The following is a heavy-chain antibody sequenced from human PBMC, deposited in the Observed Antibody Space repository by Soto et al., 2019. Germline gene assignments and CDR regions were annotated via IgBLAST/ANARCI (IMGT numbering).Heavy chain of an antibody. J-gene: IGHJ5*02. CDR2: FSGSSGST. Sequence: EVQLLESGGGLVQPGGSLRLSCAASGFTFSSYAMSWVRQAPGKGLEWVSAFSGSSGSTYYADSVKGRFTISRDNSKNSLYLQMNSLRAEDTAVYYCAKGIGSKWELLRWFDPWGQGTLVTVSS. CDR3: AKGIGSKWELLRWFDP. D-gene: IGHD1-26*01. CDR1: GFTFSSYA. V-gene: IGHV3-23*01.